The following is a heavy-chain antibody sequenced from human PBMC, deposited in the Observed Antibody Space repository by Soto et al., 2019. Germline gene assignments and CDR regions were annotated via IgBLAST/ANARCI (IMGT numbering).Heavy chain of an antibody. CDR2: LNGAGGST. Sequence: PGGSLRLSCLASGFTFSDYAMTWVRHVPGRGLEWVSSLNGAGGSTYYADSVRGRFTISRDNSQNTLFLQMNRLTVDDTAIYYCAAPRDQYGSGISWFTYGMDVWSHGTTVNVSS. J-gene: IGHJ6*02. V-gene: IGHV3-23*01. D-gene: IGHD3-10*01. CDR3: AAPRDQYGSGISWFTYGMDV. CDR1: GFTFSDYA.